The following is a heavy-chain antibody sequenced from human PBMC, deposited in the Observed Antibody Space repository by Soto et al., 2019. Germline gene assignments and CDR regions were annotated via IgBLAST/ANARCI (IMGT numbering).Heavy chain of an antibody. CDR3: ARDPKRRDGYNFDS. CDR2: ISGSGDST. J-gene: IGHJ4*02. D-gene: IGHD5-12*01. CDR1: GFTFSSYA. Sequence: GGSLRLSCAASGFTFSSYAMSWVRQAPGKGLEWVSAISGSGDSTYYADSVKGRFAISRDNSKNTLYLQMNSLRAEDTAVYYCARDPKRRDGYNFDSWGRGALVTVSS. V-gene: IGHV3-23*01.